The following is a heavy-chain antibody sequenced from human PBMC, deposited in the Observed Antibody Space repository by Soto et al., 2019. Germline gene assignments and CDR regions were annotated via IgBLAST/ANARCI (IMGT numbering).Heavy chain of an antibody. CDR2: IYYSGST. CDR1: GGSISSGGYY. V-gene: IGHV4-31*03. CDR3: ARGLSRGYYFDY. J-gene: IGHJ4*02. D-gene: IGHD3-22*01. Sequence: SETLSLTCTVSGGSISSGGYYWSWIRQHPGKGLEWIGYIYYSGSTYYNPSLKSRVTISVDTSKNQFSLKLSSVTAADTAVYYCARGLSRGYYFDYWGQGTLVTVSA.